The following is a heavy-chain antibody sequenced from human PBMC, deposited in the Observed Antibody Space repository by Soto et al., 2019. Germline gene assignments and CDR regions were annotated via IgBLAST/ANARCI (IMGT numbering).Heavy chain of an antibody. CDR2: ISYDGTNK. CDR3: AKDGGGYNYGYVMLDKYYYGMDV. V-gene: IGHV3-30-3*01. CDR1: GFTFSTYA. J-gene: IGHJ6*02. D-gene: IGHD5-18*01. Sequence: QVQLVESGGVVVQPGRSLRLSCAASGFTFSTYAMHWVRQAPGKGLEWVAVISYDGTNKYYADSVRGRFTISRDNSKNTLCLQMNSLRAEDTAVYYCAKDGGGYNYGYVMLDKYYYGMDVWGQGTTVTVSS.